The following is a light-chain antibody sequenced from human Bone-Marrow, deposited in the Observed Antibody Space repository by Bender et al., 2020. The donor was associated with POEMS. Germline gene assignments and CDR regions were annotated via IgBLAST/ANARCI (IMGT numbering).Light chain of an antibody. CDR3: CSYAGSYTEV. CDR2: DVS. CDR1: TSDVGAFDY. V-gene: IGLV2-11*01. J-gene: IGLJ1*01. Sequence: QSALTQPRSVSGSPGQSVTISCTGSTSDVGAFDYVSWYQQHPGKAPKLVIYDVSKRPSGVPDRFSGSKSGNTASLTISGLQAEDEADYYCCSYAGSYTEVFGTGTQVTVL.